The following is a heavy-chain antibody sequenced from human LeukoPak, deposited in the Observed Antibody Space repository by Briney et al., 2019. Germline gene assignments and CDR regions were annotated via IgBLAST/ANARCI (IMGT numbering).Heavy chain of an antibody. D-gene: IGHD3-22*01. Sequence: SETLSLTCTVSGASISSHYWSWIRQPPGKGLGWIGYIHNSGITNYNPSLKSRVTMSIDTSKNQFSLRLSSVTAADTAVYYCARPEYYDGSGYPDGFDIWGQGTLVTVS. J-gene: IGHJ3*02. CDR1: GASISSHY. V-gene: IGHV4-4*08. CDR2: IHNSGIT. CDR3: ARPEYYDGSGYPDGFDI.